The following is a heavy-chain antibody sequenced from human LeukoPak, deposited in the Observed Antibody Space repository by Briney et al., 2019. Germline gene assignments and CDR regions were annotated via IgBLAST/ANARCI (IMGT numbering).Heavy chain of an antibody. V-gene: IGHV4-39*07. D-gene: IGHD3-22*01. J-gene: IGHJ6*02. CDR2: ISYSGST. CDR1: GGSLTSSGYY. Sequence: PSETLSLTCNVSGGSLTSSGYYWGWIRQPPGQGLEWIGSISYSGSTYYNPSLKSRVTISVDTSKNQFSLKLSSVTAADTAVYYCARDRPDYDSSGDWTPVMVGMGVWGQGTTVTVSS. CDR3: ARDRPDYDSSGDWTPVMVGMGV.